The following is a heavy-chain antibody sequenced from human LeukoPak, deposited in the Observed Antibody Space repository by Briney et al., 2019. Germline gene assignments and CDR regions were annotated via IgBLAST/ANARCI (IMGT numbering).Heavy chain of an antibody. CDR3: AKGGYYYDSSGYYYDVDFDY. Sequence: GGSLRLSCAASGFTFSSYGMHWVRQAPGKGLEWVAFIRYDGSNKYYADSVKGRFTISRDNSKNTLYLQMNSLRAEDTAVYYCAKGGYYYDSSGYYYDVDFDYWGQGTLVTVSS. J-gene: IGHJ4*02. D-gene: IGHD3-22*01. V-gene: IGHV3-30*02. CDR1: GFTFSSYG. CDR2: IRYDGSNK.